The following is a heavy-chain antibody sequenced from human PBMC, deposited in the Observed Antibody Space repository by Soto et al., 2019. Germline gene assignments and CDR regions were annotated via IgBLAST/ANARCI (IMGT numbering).Heavy chain of an antibody. CDR3: ARGGYYDNSWGKLSHYGLDV. V-gene: IGHV1-18*01. J-gene: IGHJ6*02. D-gene: IGHD3-16*01. CDR1: GYTFIRYG. Sequence: QVQLAQSTGEVKKPGASVRVSCKATGYTFIRYGIAWVRQAPGQGFEWMGWISPYNDHTVYAQKFQGRVTMTADTLTRTVYMKLRGLKSDDTAVYYCARGGYYDNSWGKLSHYGLDVWGQGTSVSVSS. CDR2: ISPYNDHT.